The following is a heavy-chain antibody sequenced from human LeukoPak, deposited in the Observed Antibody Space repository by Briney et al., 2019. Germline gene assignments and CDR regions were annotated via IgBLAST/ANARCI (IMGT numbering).Heavy chain of an antibody. Sequence: ASVKVSCKASGYTFTGYYMHWVRQAPGQGLEWMGWINPNSGGTNYAQKFQGRVTMTRDTSISTAYMELSRLRSDDTAVYYCARRERTMIARPRPPDYWGQGTLVTVSS. CDR3: ARRERTMIARPRPPDY. CDR1: GYTFTGYY. CDR2: INPNSGGT. V-gene: IGHV1-2*02. D-gene: IGHD3-22*01. J-gene: IGHJ4*02.